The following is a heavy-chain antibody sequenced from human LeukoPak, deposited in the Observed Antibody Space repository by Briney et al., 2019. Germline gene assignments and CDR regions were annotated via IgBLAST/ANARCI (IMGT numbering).Heavy chain of an antibody. D-gene: IGHD3-22*01. V-gene: IGHV3-49*04. CDR1: VFTFGDYA. Sequence: GGSLRLSCTASVFTFGDYAMSWVRQAPGKGLEWVGFIRSKAYGGTTEYAASVKGRFTISRDDSKSIAYLQMNSLKTEDTAVYYCTRAMIVVVRNLYFDYWGQGTLVTVSS. CDR3: TRAMIVVVRNLYFDY. CDR2: IRSKAYGGTT. J-gene: IGHJ4*02.